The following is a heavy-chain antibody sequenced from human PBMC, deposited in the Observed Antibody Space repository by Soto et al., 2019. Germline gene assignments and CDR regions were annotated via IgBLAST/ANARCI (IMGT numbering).Heavy chain of an antibody. J-gene: IGHJ4*02. CDR2: MNPNSGNT. V-gene: IGHV1-8*02. CDR1: GYTFTSYA. CDR3: ARVMLGGHSDY. D-gene: IGHD2-15*01. Sequence: VASVKVSCKASGYTFTSYAMHWVRQAPGQRLEWMGWMNPNSGNTGYAQKFQGRVTMTRNTSIRTAYIDLSSLSSDDTAVYYCARVMLGGHSDYWGQGTLVTVSS.